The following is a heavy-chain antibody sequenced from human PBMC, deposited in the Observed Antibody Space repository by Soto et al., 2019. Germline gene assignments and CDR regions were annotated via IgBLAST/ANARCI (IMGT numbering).Heavy chain of an antibody. CDR2: LHSGGDT. J-gene: IGHJ6*02. V-gene: IGHV3-53*04. D-gene: IGHD3-10*01. Sequence: EVQLVESGGGLVQPGGSLRLSCVASGIPVSSNYMTWVRQAPGKGLEWVSVLHSGGDTYYANSVKGRFTISRHDSTNTLFIQTTSLTAEDTAVYYCARDGPYYYASRMDVWGQGTTVTVSS. CDR3: ARDGPYYYASRMDV. CDR1: GIPVSSNY.